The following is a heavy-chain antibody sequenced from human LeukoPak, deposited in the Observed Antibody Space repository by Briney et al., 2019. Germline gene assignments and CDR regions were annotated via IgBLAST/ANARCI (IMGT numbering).Heavy chain of an antibody. CDR1: GFRFSDYW. Sequence: GGSLRLSCAASGFRFSDYWMSWVRQAPGKGLEWVVNIKQDGGEKFYVDSVKGRFTISRDNAKNSLYLQMNSLRAEDTAVYYCAREDHSNYNYWGQGTLVTVSS. CDR2: IKQDGGEK. D-gene: IGHD4-11*01. V-gene: IGHV3-7*01. J-gene: IGHJ4*02. CDR3: AREDHSNYNY.